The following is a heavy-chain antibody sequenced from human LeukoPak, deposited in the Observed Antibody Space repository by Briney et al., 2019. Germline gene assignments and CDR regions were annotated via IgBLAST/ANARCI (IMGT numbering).Heavy chain of an antibody. J-gene: IGHJ4*02. Sequence: TPSETLPLTCAVSGGSISSSNWWSWVRQPPGKGLEWIGEIYHSGSTNYNPSLKSRVTISVDKSKNQFSLKLSSVTAADTAVYYCARDFYCRGGSCHDYWGQGTLVTVSS. V-gene: IGHV4-4*02. CDR1: GGSISSSNW. D-gene: IGHD2-15*01. CDR2: IYHSGST. CDR3: ARDFYCRGGSCHDY.